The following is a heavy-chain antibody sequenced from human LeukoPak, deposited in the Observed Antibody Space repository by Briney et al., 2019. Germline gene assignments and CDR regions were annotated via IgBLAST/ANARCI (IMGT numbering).Heavy chain of an antibody. CDR2: ISSSGSTR. D-gene: IGHD6-19*01. CDR1: GFTFSSYE. CDR3: ARVGSGWYLDY. J-gene: IGHJ4*02. Sequence: GGSLRLSCAASGFTFSSYEMNWVCQAPGKALEWVSYISSSGSTRYYADSVKGRFTISRDNAKNSLYLQMNSLRAEDTAVYYCARVGSGWYLDYWGQGTLVTVSS. V-gene: IGHV3-48*03.